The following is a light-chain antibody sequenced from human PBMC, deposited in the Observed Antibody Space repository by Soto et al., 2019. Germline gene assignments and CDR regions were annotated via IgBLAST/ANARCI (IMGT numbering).Light chain of an antibody. CDR2: AAS. J-gene: IGKJ1*01. CDR3: QQANSFPWT. V-gene: IGKV1-12*01. Sequence: DIQMTQSPSTLSASVGDRVTITFRSSQSISNWLAWYQQNPGKAPKLLIYAASSLQSGVPSRFSGSGSGTDFTLTISSLQPEDFATYYCQQANSFPWTFGQGTKVDIK. CDR1: QSISNW.